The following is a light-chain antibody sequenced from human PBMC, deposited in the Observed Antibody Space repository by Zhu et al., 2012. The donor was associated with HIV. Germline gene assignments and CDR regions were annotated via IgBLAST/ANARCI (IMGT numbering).Light chain of an antibody. CDR2: GAS. V-gene: IGKV3-15*01. CDR1: DFVNSK. Sequence: EVVMTQSPTTLSVSPGERATLSCRAGDFVNSKLAWYQHKRGQAPGLLLYGASTRATGIPARFTGSGSGTEFTLTITSMQSEDFATYYCQQYNTWPYTFGQGTKLEIK. J-gene: IGKJ2*01. CDR3: QQYNTWPYT.